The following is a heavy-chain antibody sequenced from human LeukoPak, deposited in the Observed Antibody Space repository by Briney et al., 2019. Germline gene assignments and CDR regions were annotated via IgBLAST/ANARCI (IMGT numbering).Heavy chain of an antibody. J-gene: IGHJ4*02. CDR2: ISSNGGST. V-gene: IGHV3-64*04. Sequence: SGGSLRLSCSVSGFTFSTYAMHWVRQAPGKGLEHVSRISSNGGSTYDADSVKGRFTISRDNSKNTLSLQMNSLRAEDTAVYYCARVDHYYDSSGYYGAFDYWGQGTLVTVSS. D-gene: IGHD3-22*01. CDR1: GFTFSTYA. CDR3: ARVDHYYDSSGYYGAFDY.